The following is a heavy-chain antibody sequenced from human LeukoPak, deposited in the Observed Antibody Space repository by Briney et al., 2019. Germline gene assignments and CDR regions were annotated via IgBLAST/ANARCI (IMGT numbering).Heavy chain of an antibody. CDR1: GYSFTTYW. J-gene: IGHJ6*02. CDR2: IYPADSDT. Sequence: KGGESLKISCKGSGYSFTTYWIGWVRQVPGKGLEWMGIIYPADSDTRYSPSFQGQVTISADKSISTAYLQWSSLKASDIAMYYCARGSGSYWDDYYYGMDVWGQGTTVTVSS. D-gene: IGHD1-26*01. V-gene: IGHV5-51*01. CDR3: ARGSGSYWDDYYYGMDV.